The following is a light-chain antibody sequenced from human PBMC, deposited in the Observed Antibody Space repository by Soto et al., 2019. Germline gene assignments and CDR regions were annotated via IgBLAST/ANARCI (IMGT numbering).Light chain of an antibody. CDR3: QQSYSTPLT. CDR2: GAS. J-gene: IGKJ4*01. V-gene: IGKV1-39*01. CDR1: QSISTY. Sequence: DIQMTQSPSSLSASVGDRVTITCRASQSISTYLNWYQQKPGTAPKLLIYGASSLQSGVPSRFSGSGSGTDFSLTIGSLQPEDFATYYCQQSYSTPLTFGRGTMVEI.